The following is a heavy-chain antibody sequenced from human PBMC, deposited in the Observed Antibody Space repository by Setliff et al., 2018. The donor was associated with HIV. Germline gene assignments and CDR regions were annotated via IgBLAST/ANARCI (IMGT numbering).Heavy chain of an antibody. V-gene: IGHV3-9*01. CDR2: ISWNSGGI. Sequence: GGSLRLSCAASRFTFDDYAMHWVRQAPGKGLEWVSGISWNSGGILYADSVKGRFTISRDNAKNSLYLQINSLRAEDTAVYYCARAASGNIQYGDYWGQGTLVTVSS. D-gene: IGHD4-4*01. CDR1: RFTFDDYA. CDR3: ARAASGNIQYGDY. J-gene: IGHJ4*02.